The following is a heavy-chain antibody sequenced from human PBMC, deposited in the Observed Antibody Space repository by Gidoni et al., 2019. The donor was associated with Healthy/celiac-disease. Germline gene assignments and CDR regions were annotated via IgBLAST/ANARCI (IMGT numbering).Heavy chain of an antibody. CDR3: TSRLAYCGGDCYSPIDY. CDR1: GFTFSNAW. CDR2: IKSKTDGGTT. V-gene: IGHV3-15*01. Sequence: EVQLVESGGGLVKPGGSLRLSCAASGFTFSNAWLSWVRQAPGKGLEWVGRIKSKTDGGTTDYAAPVKGRFTISRDDSKNTLYLQMNSLKTEDTAVYYCTSRLAYCGGDCYSPIDYWGQGTLVTVSS. D-gene: IGHD2-21*02. J-gene: IGHJ4*02.